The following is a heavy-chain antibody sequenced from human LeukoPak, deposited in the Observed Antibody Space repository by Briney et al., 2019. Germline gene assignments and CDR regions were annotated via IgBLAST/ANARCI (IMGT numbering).Heavy chain of an antibody. J-gene: IGHJ4*02. CDR1: GGTFSSYA. D-gene: IGHD3-10*01. Sequence: GASVKVSCKASGGTFSSYAISWARQAPGQGLEWMGGIIPIFGTANYAQKFQGRVTITADESTSTACMELSSLRSEDTAVYYCARERGYGSGSYLFDYWGQGTLVTVSS. V-gene: IGHV1-69*13. CDR3: ARERGYGSGSYLFDY. CDR2: IIPIFGTA.